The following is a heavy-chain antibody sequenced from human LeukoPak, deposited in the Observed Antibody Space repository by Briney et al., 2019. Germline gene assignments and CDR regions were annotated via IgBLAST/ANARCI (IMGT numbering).Heavy chain of an antibody. CDR1: GGSVSDYY. Sequence: PSETLSLTCTISGGSVSDYYWSWIRQSPGKGLEWIGYIYYTGSTTYNPSLKSRVTISADTSKNQFSLKLSSVTAADTAVYYCASRKLGNDYWGQGTLVTVSS. V-gene: IGHV4-59*02. D-gene: IGHD7-27*01. CDR3: ASRKLGNDY. J-gene: IGHJ4*02. CDR2: IYYTGST.